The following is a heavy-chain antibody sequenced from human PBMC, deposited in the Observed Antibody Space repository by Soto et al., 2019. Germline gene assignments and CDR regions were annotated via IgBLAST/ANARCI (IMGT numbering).Heavy chain of an antibody. CDR2: ISGSGGST. D-gene: IGHD6-19*01. J-gene: IGHJ6*02. CDR3: AKHPTRAWYPNYGMDV. Sequence: GGSLRLSCAASGFTFSSYAMNWVRQAPGKGLEWVSAISGSGGSTYYADSVKGRFTISRDNSKNTLYTQMNSLRAEDTAVYYCAKHPTRAWYPNYGMDVWGQGTTVTVSS. CDR1: GFTFSSYA. V-gene: IGHV3-23*01.